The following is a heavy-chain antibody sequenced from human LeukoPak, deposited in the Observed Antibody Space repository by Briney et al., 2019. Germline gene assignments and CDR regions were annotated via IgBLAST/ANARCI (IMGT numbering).Heavy chain of an antibody. CDR2: IYYSGST. D-gene: IGHD2/OR15-2a*01. CDR3: ARRGEIVAPGGYYYYYMDV. J-gene: IGHJ6*03. V-gene: IGHV4-59*01. CDR1: GGSISSYY. Sequence: SETLSLTCTVSGGSISSYYWSWIRQPPGKGLEWIGYIYYSGSTNYNPSLKSRVTISVDTSKNQFSLKLSSVTAADTAVYYCARRGEIVAPGGYYYYYMDVWGKGTTVTVSS.